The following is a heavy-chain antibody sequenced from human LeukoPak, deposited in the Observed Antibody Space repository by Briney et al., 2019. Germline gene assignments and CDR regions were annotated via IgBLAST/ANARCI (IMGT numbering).Heavy chain of an antibody. V-gene: IGHV3-30*18. CDR1: GFTFSSYG. J-gene: IGHJ6*02. CDR3: AKVTAARSYYYYGMDV. D-gene: IGHD6-6*01. Sequence: PGGSLRLSCAASGFTFSSYGMNWVRQAPGKGLEWVAVISYDGSNKYYADSVKGRFTISRDNSKNTLYLQMNSLRAEDTAVYYCAKVTAARSYYYYGMDVWDQGTTVTVSS. CDR2: ISYDGSNK.